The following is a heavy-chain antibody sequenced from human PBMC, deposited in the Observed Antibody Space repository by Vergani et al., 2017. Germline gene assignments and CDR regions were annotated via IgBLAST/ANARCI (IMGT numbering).Heavy chain of an antibody. CDR3: ARDSGGYVWGSYEAWFDP. J-gene: IGHJ5*02. CDR2: ILGSGTA. V-gene: IGHV4-61*02. Sequence: QVQLQESGPGLVKPSQTLSLTCTVSGASMSSVGYYWTWIRQSAGKRLEWIGDILGSGTANYNPSFQGRVSMSVATSKNQFSLKLSSVTAADTAVYYCARDSGGYVWGSYEAWFDPWGQGTLVTVSS. CDR1: GASMSSVGYY. D-gene: IGHD3-16*01.